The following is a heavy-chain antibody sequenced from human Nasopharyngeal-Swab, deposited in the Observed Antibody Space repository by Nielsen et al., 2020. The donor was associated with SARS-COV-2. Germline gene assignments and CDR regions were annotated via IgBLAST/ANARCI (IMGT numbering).Heavy chain of an antibody. CDR2: ISGSGGST. CDR1: GFTFSSYA. D-gene: IGHD3-3*01. V-gene: IGHV3-23*01. CDR3: ARTPDGNYDFWSGYYTAYFDY. J-gene: IGHJ4*02. Sequence: GGSLRLSCAASGFTFSSYAMSWVRQAPGKGLEWVSAISGSGGSTYYADSVKGRFTISRDNSKNTLYLQMNSLRAEDTAVYYCARTPDGNYDFWSGYYTAYFDYWGQGTLVTVSS.